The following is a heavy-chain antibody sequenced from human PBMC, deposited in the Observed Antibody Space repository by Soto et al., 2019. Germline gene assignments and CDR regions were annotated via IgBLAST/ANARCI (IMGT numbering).Heavy chain of an antibody. D-gene: IGHD6-19*01. CDR2: ISGSGGST. CDR1: GFTFSSYA. CDR3: AKGLAVAGTEGAEADDY. V-gene: IGHV3-23*01. J-gene: IGHJ4*02. Sequence: GGSLRLSCAASGFTFSSYAMSWVRQAPGKGLEWVSAISGSGGSTYYADSVKGRFTISRDNSKNTLYLQMNSLRAEDTAVYYCAKGLAVAGTEGAEADDYWGQGTLVTVSS.